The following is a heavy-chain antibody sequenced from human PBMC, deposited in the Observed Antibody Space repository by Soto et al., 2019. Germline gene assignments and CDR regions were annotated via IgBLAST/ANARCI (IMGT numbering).Heavy chain of an antibody. J-gene: IGHJ6*02. D-gene: IGHD3-3*01. V-gene: IGHV4-4*02. Sequence: SETLSLTCAVSGGSISSSNWWSWVRRPPGKGLEWIGEIYHSGSTNYNPSLKSRVTMSVDKSKNQFSLKLSSVTAADTAVYYCARVTIFGVVAYYGMDVWGQGTTVTVSS. CDR3: ARVTIFGVVAYYGMDV. CDR1: GGSISSSNW. CDR2: IYHSGST.